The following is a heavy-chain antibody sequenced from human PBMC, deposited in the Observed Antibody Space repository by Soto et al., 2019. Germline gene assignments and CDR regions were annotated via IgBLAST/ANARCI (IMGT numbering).Heavy chain of an antibody. D-gene: IGHD6-6*01. CDR2: IIPIFGTA. Sequence: SVKVSCKASGGTFSSYSISWVRQAPGQGLEWMGGIIPIFGTANYAQKFQGRVTITADESTSTAYMELSSLRSEDTAVYYCASGAVEQLAPRYFDYWGQGTLVTVSS. J-gene: IGHJ4*02. CDR3: ASGAVEQLAPRYFDY. CDR1: GGTFSSYS. V-gene: IGHV1-69*13.